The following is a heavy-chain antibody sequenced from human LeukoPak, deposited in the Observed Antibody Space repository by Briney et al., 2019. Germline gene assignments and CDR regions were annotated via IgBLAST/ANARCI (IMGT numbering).Heavy chain of an antibody. CDR1: RGSILSYI. Sequence: SETLSHSHTDPRGSILSYIPCWVPQPPGKGLEWIGYISYSGSTNYNPSLKSRVSISVDTSKNQFSLKLSSVTAADAGVYFCARAMTGTGGYFDFWGQGTLVTVSS. J-gene: IGHJ4*02. CDR3: ARAMTGTGGYFDF. CDR2: ISYSGST. D-gene: IGHD1-20*01. V-gene: IGHV4-59*01.